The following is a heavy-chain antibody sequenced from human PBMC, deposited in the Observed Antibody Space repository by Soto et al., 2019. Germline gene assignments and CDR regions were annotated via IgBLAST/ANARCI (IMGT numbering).Heavy chain of an antibody. D-gene: IGHD3-3*01. J-gene: IGHJ4*02. Sequence: GGSLRLSCAASGFTFSSYAMSWVRQAPGKGLEWVSAISGSGGSTYYADSVKGRFTISRDNSKNTLYLQMNSLRAEDTAVYYCAKGPRFLEWLFRVDYWGQGTLVTVSS. CDR3: AKGPRFLEWLFRVDY. V-gene: IGHV3-23*01. CDR2: ISGSGGST. CDR1: GFTFSSYA.